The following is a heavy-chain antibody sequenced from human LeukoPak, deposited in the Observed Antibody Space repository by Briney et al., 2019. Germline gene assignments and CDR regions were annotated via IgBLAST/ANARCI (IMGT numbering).Heavy chain of an antibody. Sequence: SETLSLTCTVSGGSIRSYYWSWIRQPPGKGLEWIGYIYYSGSTNYNPSLKSRVTISVDTSKNQFSLKLSSVTAADTAVYYCPRLVAAPGTYYFDYWGQGTLVTVSS. CDR2: IYYSGST. CDR1: GGSIRSYY. J-gene: IGHJ4*02. D-gene: IGHD6-13*01. V-gene: IGHV4-59*08. CDR3: PRLVAAPGTYYFDY.